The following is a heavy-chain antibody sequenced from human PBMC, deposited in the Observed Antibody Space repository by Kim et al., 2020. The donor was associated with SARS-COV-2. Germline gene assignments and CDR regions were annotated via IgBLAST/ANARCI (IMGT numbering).Heavy chain of an antibody. Sequence: GRSLRLSCAASGFTFDDYTMHWVRQAPGKGLEWVSLISWDGGSTYYADSVKGRFTISRDNSKNSLYLQMNSLRTEDTALYYCAKDFGEWSLITYLFDYWGQGTLVTVSS. CDR2: ISWDGGST. CDR3: AKDFGEWSLITYLFDY. CDR1: GFTFDDYT. D-gene: IGHD3-3*01. J-gene: IGHJ4*02. V-gene: IGHV3-43*01.